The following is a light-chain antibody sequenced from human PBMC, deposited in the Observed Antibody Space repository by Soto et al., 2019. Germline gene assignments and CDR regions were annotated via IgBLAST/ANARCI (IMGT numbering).Light chain of an antibody. V-gene: IGKV1-39*01. J-gene: IGKJ4*01. Sequence: DIQMTQSPSSLSASVGDRVTITCRASRRITTFLNWYQQRPGQVPKLLIYSASKLHTGVPSRFSGSGSGADFTLTIRNVQLDDFATYYCQQSYSTPLTFGGGTTVDI. CDR3: QQSYSTPLT. CDR2: SAS. CDR1: RRITTF.